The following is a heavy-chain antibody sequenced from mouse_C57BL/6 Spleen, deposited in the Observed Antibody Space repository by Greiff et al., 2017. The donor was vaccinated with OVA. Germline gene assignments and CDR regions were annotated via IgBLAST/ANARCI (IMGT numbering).Heavy chain of an antibody. V-gene: IGHV1-42*01. CDR3: ARGGDAWFAY. CDR1: GYSFTGYY. CDR2: ISPSTGGT. D-gene: IGHD3-3*01. J-gene: IGHJ3*01. Sequence: VQLQQSGPELVKPGASVKISCKASGYSFTGYYMNWVKQSPEKSLEWIGEISPSTGGTTYNQKFKAKATLTVDKSSSTAYMQLRSLTSEDSAVYFCARGGDAWFAYWGQGTLVTVSA.